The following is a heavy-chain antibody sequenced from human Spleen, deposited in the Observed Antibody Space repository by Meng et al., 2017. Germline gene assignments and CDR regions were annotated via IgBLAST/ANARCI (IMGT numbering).Heavy chain of an antibody. Sequence: SETLSLTCTVSGGSISSYYWSWIRQPPGKGLEWIGSIYYSGSTYYNPSLKSRVTISVDTSKNQFSLQLNSVTPEDTAVYYCARSTFPIRITMVRGVHFDYWGQGTLVTVSS. V-gene: IGHV4-59*04. CDR1: GGSISSYY. CDR3: ARSTFPIRITMVRGVHFDY. CDR2: IYYSGST. J-gene: IGHJ4*02. D-gene: IGHD3-10*01.